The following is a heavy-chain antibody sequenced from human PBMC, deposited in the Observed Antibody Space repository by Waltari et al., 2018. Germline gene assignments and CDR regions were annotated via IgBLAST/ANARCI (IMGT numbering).Heavy chain of an antibody. V-gene: IGHV3-66*02. CDR3: ATTHPYHQGVDY. CDR2: IYSGGST. D-gene: IGHD2-2*01. J-gene: IGHJ4*02. Sequence: EVQLVESGGGLVQPGGSLRLSCAASGFTVSSNYMSWVRQAPGKGLEWVSVIYSGGSTYYADSVKGRFTISRDNSKNTLYLQMNSLRAEDTAVYYCATTHPYHQGVDYWGQGTLVTVSS. CDR1: GFTVSSNY.